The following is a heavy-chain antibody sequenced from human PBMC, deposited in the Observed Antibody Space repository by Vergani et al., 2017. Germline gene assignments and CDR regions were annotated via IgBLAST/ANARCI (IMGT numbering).Heavy chain of an antibody. Sequence: EVQLLESGVGLVQPGGSLRLSCAASGFTFSSYAMSWVRQAPGKGLEWVSVIYSGGSSTYYADSVKGRFTISRDNSKNTLYLQMNSLRAEVTAVYYCAKYAYGDYYFDYWGQGTLVTVSS. V-gene: IGHV3-23*03. J-gene: IGHJ4*02. CDR3: AKYAYGDYYFDY. D-gene: IGHD4-17*01. CDR2: IYSGGSST. CDR1: GFTFSSYA.